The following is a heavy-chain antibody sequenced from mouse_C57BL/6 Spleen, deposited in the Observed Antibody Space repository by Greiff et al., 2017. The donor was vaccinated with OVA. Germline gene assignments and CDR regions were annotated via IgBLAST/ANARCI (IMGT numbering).Heavy chain of an antibody. CDR3: ARHDGYYEDWYFDV. CDR1: GYTFTSYW. D-gene: IGHD2-3*01. Sequence: QVQLQQSGAELVKPGASVKMSCKASGYTFTSYWITWVKQRPGQGLEWIGDIYPGSGSTNYNEKFKSKATLTVDTSSSTAYMQLSSLTSEDSAGYYCARHDGYYEDWYFDVWGTGTTVTVSS. J-gene: IGHJ1*03. V-gene: IGHV1-55*01. CDR2: IYPGSGST.